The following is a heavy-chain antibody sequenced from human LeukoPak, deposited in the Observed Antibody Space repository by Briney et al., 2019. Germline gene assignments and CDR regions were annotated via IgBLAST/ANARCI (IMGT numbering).Heavy chain of an antibody. CDR1: GFTFSSYE. CDR3: AKGRGQGFDY. V-gene: IGHV3-48*03. Sequence: GGSLRLSCAASGFTFSSYEMNWVRQAPGKGLEWVSYISSSGSTIYYADSVKGRFTISRDNSKNTLYLQMNSLRVEDTAVYYCAKGRGQGFDYWGQGTLVTVSS. D-gene: IGHD3-10*01. J-gene: IGHJ4*02. CDR2: ISSSGSTI.